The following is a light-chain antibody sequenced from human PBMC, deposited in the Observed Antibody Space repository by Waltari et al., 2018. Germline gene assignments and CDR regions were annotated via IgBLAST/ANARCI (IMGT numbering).Light chain of an antibody. CDR1: RSIFYSSRYKDY. J-gene: IGKJ1*01. CDR3: QQYLRTPPT. CDR2: WAT. Sequence: DIVMTQSPGSLAVSLGERATINCRSSRSIFYSSRYKDYLAWYQQRPGRPPRLIISWATTRESGVPDRFIGSGSETDFTLTITSLQAEDVAVYYCQQYLRTPPTFGQGTKVEIK. V-gene: IGKV4-1*01.